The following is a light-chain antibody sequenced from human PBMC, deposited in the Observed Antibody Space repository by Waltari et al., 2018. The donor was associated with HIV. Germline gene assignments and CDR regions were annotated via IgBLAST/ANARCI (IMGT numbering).Light chain of an antibody. V-gene: IGLV1-40*01. CDR2: GNS. J-gene: IGLJ2*01. Sequence: QSALTQPASVSGAPGQRVTISCTGSSSNIGAGYDVHWYQHLPGTAPKLLIYGNSNRPSGVPDRFSGSKSGTSASLAITGLQAEDEADYYCQSYDSSLSGGDVVFGGGTKLTVL. CDR3: QSYDSSLSGGDVV. CDR1: SSNIGAGYD.